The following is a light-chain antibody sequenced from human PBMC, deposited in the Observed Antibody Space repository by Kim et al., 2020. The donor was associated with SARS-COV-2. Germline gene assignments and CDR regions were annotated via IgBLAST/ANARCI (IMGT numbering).Light chain of an antibody. J-gene: IGKJ5*01. V-gene: IGKV3-15*01. CDR2: ETS. CDR3: QNYNIWPIT. Sequence: VSPGERATLSCRASQSVSSNLAWYQQKPGQTPRLLIYETSTRATGIPARFSGSGSGTEFTLTISSLQSEDFAVYYCQNYNIWPITLGQGTRLEIK. CDR1: QSVSSN.